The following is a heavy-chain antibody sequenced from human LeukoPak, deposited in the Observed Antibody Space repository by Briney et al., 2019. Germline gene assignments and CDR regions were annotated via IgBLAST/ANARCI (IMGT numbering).Heavy chain of an antibody. D-gene: IGHD4-17*01. V-gene: IGHV3-21*01. CDR2: IGSSENYI. CDR3: ARVSPNTVTTLQYFDY. CDR1: GFTFSTYS. J-gene: IGHJ4*02. Sequence: NPGGSLRLSCAASGFTFSTYSMNWVRQAPGKGLEWVSSIGSSENYIYYADSLKGRFTISRDNAKNSLYLQMNSLRAEDTAVYYCARVSPNTVTTLQYFDYWGQGTLVTVSS.